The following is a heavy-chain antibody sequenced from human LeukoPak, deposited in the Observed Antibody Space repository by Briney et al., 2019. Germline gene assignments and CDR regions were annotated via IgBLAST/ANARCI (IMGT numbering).Heavy chain of an antibody. D-gene: IGHD6-13*01. CDR2: IWYDGSNK. J-gene: IGHJ5*02. V-gene: IGHV3-33*01. CDR3: ARSSYSSSWTGWFDP. Sequence: GRSLRLSSAASGFTFSSYGMHWVRQAPGKGLEWVAVIWYDGSNKYYADSVKGRFTISRDNSKNTLYLQMNSLRAEDTAVYYCARSSYSSSWTGWFDPWGQGTLVTVSS. CDR1: GFTFSSYG.